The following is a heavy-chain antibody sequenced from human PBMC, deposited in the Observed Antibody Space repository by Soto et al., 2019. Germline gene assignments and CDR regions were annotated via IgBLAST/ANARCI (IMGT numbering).Heavy chain of an antibody. CDR2: ISSAGSNI. Sequence: PGESLRLSCAASGFTFSIYNMNWVRQAPGEGLVWLSYISSAGSNIYYADSVQGRFTISRDNGRNSLYLQMNSLRAEDTAVYYCATHARLVTGFDYWGRGTLVTHSS. V-gene: IGHV3-48*01. D-gene: IGHD2-21*02. J-gene: IGHJ4*02. CDR1: GFTFSIYN. CDR3: ATHARLVTGFDY.